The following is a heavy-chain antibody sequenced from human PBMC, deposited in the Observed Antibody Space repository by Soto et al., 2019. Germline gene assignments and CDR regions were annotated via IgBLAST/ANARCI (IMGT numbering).Heavy chain of an antibody. CDR1: GFAFHNYS. V-gene: IGHV3-30-3*01. CDR2: MSMDGNNK. J-gene: IGHJ6*02. CDR3: ARDRVPYVYFYYGMDV. Sequence: QVRLEESGGGVVQPGRSLRLSCAASGFAFHNYSMHWVRQAPGKGREWVAIMSMDGNNKYYADSVKGRFTISRDNSKSMLFLQMSSLRPEDTAVYFCARDRVPYVYFYYGMDVWGQGTTVTVSS. D-gene: IGHD3-16*01.